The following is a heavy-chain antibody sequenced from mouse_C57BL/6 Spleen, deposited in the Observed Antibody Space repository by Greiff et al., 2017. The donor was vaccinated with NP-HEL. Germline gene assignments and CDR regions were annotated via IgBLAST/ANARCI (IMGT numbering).Heavy chain of an antibody. CDR2: IYPRDGST. J-gene: IGHJ4*01. Sequence: VQLQQSDAELVKPGASVKISCKVSGYTFTDHTIHWMKQRPEQGLEWIGYIYPRDGSTKYNEKFKGKATLTADKYSSTAYMQLNSLTSEDAAVYFCARSEYYDGSSSYAMDYWGQGTSVTVSP. CDR1: GYTFTDHT. D-gene: IGHD1-1*01. CDR3: ARSEYYDGSSSYAMDY. V-gene: IGHV1-78*01.